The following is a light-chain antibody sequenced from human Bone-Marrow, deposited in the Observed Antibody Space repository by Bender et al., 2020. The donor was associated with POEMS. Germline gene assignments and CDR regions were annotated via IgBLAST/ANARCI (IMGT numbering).Light chain of an antibody. CDR2: EAE. CDR3: SSYTTRSTWV. CDR1: NNL. J-gene: IGLJ3*02. V-gene: IGLV2-14*02. Sequence: QSALTQPASMSASPGQSITISCTGTNNLVSWYQQLPGKAPKLLIYEAEKRPSGASDRFSGSKSGNTASLTISGLQAEDEADYYCSSYTTRSTWVFGEGTKVTVL.